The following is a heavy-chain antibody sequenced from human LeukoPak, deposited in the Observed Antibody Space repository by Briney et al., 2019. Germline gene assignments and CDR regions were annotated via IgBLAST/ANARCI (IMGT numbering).Heavy chain of an antibody. CDR3: ARGGGAVAPRYFDL. CDR2: INHSGST. V-gene: IGHV4-34*01. D-gene: IGHD6-19*01. CDR1: GGSFSGYY. Sequence: SETLSLTCAVYGGSFSGYYWSWIRQPPGKGLEWIGEINHSGSTNYNPSLKSRVTISVDTSKNQFSLKLSSVTAADTAVYYCARGGGAVAPRYFDLWGRGTLVTVSS. J-gene: IGHJ2*01.